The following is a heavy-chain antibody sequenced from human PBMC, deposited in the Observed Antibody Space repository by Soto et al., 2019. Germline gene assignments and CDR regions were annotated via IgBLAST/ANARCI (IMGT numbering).Heavy chain of an antibody. V-gene: IGHV1-69*01. CDR2: TIPLFGTP. Sequence: QVQLVQSGAEVQKPGSSVRVSCKASGGTFSRYAINWVRQAPGHGLEWMGGTIPLFGTPNYAQKFRGRVTITADESASTAHMELRGLTSDDTAVYYCARNYGHDCGGGDCYFYFWGQGTLVTVSS. CDR3: ARNYGHDCGGGDCYFYF. CDR1: GGTFSRYA. D-gene: IGHD5-12*01. J-gene: IGHJ4*02.